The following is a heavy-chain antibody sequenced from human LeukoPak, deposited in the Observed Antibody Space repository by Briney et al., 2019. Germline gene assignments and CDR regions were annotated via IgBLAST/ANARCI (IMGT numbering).Heavy chain of an antibody. Sequence: GGSLRLSCAASGFTFSSYSMNWVRQAPGKGLEWVSSISSSSSYIYYADSVKGRFTISRDNAKNSLYLQMNSLRAEDTAVYYCARVAARPPYYFDYWGQGTLVTVSS. CDR3: ARVAARPPYYFDY. CDR1: GFTFSSYS. CDR2: ISSSSSYI. D-gene: IGHD6-6*01. J-gene: IGHJ4*02. V-gene: IGHV3-21*01.